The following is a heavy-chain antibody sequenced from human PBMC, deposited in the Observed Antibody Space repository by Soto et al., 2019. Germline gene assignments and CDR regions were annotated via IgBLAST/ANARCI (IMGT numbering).Heavy chain of an antibody. CDR2: ISAYNGNP. Sequence: QGQLVQSGAEVKKPGASVKVSCKASGYTFTSYGIIWVRQAPGQGLEWMGWISAYNGNPEYAQNFQGRVTMTTDTSTRTAYMELRRVRSDDTAVYYCARDGRVVAVAGTDYYYGMDVWGQGTTVTVSS. CDR1: GYTFTSYG. J-gene: IGHJ6*02. CDR3: ARDGRVVAVAGTDYYYGMDV. V-gene: IGHV1-18*04. D-gene: IGHD6-19*01.